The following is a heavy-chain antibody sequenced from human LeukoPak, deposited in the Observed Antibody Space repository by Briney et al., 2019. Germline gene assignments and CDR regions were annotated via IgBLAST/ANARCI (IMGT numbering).Heavy chain of an antibody. Sequence: GRSLRLSCAASGFTFSSYGMHWVRQAPGKGLEWVAVISYDGSNKYYADSVKGRFTISRDNSKNTLYLQMNSLRAEDTAVYYCARQGRGYDELDYWGQGTLVTVSS. CDR2: ISYDGSNK. D-gene: IGHD5-12*01. CDR3: ARQGRGYDELDY. CDR1: GFTFSSYG. J-gene: IGHJ4*02. V-gene: IGHV3-30*03.